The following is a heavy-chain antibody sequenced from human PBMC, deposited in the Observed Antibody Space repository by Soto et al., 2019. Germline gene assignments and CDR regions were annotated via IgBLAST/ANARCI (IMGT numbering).Heavy chain of an antibody. J-gene: IGHJ6*02. CDR3: AKVPKRAAAGRYEYYKYGLDV. Sequence: GGSLRLSCAASGFAFSTYAMTWVRQAPGKGLEWVSVISGSGGSSYYADSVKGRFTISRDNSKNTLFLQLNGLRAEDTAVYYCAKVPKRAAAGRYEYYKYGLDVWGQGTTVTVSS. D-gene: IGHD6-13*01. CDR1: GFAFSTYA. V-gene: IGHV3-23*01. CDR2: ISGSGGSS.